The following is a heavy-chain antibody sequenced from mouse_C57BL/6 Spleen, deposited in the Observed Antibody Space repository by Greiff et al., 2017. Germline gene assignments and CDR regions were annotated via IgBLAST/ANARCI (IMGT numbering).Heavy chain of an antibody. CDR1: GYTFTDYY. J-gene: IGHJ2*01. Sequence: QVQLKESGAELVRPGASVKLSCKASGYTFTDYYINWVKQRPGQGLELIARIYPGSGNTYYNEKFKGKATLTAEKSSSTAYMQLSSLTSEDSAVYFCARSGNHWYFDYWGQGTTLTVSS. CDR3: ARSGNHWYFDY. V-gene: IGHV1-76*01. CDR2: IYPGSGNT. D-gene: IGHD2-1*01.